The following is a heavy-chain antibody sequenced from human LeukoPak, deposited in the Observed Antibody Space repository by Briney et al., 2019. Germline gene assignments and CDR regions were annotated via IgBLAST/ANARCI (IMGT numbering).Heavy chain of an antibody. CDR1: GGSISSYY. V-gene: IGHV4-4*07. Sequence: PSETLCLTCAVSGGSISSYYWSWIRQPAGEGVEWIGRIYTSGSTNYNPSLRSRVTVSVDTSKNQFSLKLSSVTAADTAVYYCALSSGWYSSRWGQGTLVTVSS. CDR2: IYTSGST. J-gene: IGHJ4*02. D-gene: IGHD6-19*01. CDR3: ALSSGWYSSR.